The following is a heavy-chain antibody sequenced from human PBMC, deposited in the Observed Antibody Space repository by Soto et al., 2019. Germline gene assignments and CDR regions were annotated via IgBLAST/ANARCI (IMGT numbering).Heavy chain of an antibody. CDR3: AREERGTFYADY. CDR2: IYTSGVT. J-gene: IGHJ4*02. V-gene: IGHV4-4*07. CDR1: GGSISTYW. Sequence: QVQVQESGPGLVKPSETLSLTCTVSGGSISTYWWSWIRQSAGKGLEWIGRIYTSGVTNYNPSLKSRVTMSVDTSKNQFSLNLSSVTAADTAIYYCAREERGTFYADYCGQGTMVTVSS. D-gene: IGHD3-16*01.